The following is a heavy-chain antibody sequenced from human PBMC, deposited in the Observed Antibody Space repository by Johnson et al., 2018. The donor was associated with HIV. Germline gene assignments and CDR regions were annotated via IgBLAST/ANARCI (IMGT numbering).Heavy chain of an antibody. CDR3: ARRTVTALFDI. Sequence: QEQLVESGGGLVQPGGSLRLSCAASGFTVSRNYMSWVRQAPGKGLEWLSFISSSGDIIRYADSVKGRFTISRDNAKNSLILQMNSLRDEDTAVYYCARRTVTALFDIWGQGTLVTVSS. J-gene: IGHJ3*02. V-gene: IGHV3-11*04. CDR2: ISSSGDII. CDR1: GFTVSRNY. D-gene: IGHD4-17*01.